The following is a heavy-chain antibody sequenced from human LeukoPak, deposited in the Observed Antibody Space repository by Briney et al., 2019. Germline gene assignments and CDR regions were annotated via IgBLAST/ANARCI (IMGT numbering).Heavy chain of an antibody. J-gene: IGHJ6*03. CDR3: ARLHYYYYYMDV. V-gene: IGHV4-34*01. Sequence: SETLSLTCAVYGGSFSGYLWSWIPQPPGKGLEWIGSIYYSGSTYYNPSLKSRVTISVDTSKNQFSLKLSSVTAADTAVYYCARLHYYYYYMDVWGKGTTVTISS. CDR2: IYYSGST. CDR1: GGSFSGYL.